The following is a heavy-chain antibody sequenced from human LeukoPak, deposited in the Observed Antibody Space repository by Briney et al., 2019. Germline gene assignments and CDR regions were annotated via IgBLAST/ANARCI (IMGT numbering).Heavy chain of an antibody. CDR3: ARDKNGYFAPYYMDV. CDR1: GFTFSSYG. V-gene: IGHV3-30*02. J-gene: IGHJ6*03. D-gene: IGHD3-9*01. CDR2: IRYDGSNK. Sequence: GGSLRLSCAASGFTFSSYGMHWVRQAPGKGLEWVAFIRYDGSNKYYADSVKGRFTISRDNAKNSLYLQMNSLRAEDTAVYYCARDKNGYFAPYYMDVWGKGATVTVSS.